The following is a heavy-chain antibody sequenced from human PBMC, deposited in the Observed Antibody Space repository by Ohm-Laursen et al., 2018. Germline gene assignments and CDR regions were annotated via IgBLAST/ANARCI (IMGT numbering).Heavy chain of an antibody. CDR3: AKDEGTSSSPGY. V-gene: IGHV1-2*02. Sequence: GASVKVSCKASGYTFTNYYMHWVRQAPGQGLEWMGWMSPNSGGTNYAQKFQGRVTMTRDMSISTAYMELSRLRSDDTAVYYCAKDEGTSSSPGYWGQGTLVTVSS. CDR1: GYTFTNYY. D-gene: IGHD6-6*01. J-gene: IGHJ4*02. CDR2: MSPNSGGT.